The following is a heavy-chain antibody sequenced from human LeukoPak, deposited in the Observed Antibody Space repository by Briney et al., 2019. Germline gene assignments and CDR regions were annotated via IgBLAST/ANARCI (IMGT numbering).Heavy chain of an antibody. Sequence: PGGSLRLSCTASGFTFGDYAMSWVRQAPGRGLEWVSFIRSKAYGGTTEYAASVKGRFTISRDDSKSIAYLQTNSLKTEDTAVYYCSRDGSNFDYWGQGTLVTVSS. J-gene: IGHJ4*02. CDR3: SRDGSNFDY. CDR2: IRSKAYGGTT. V-gene: IGHV3-49*04. CDR1: GFTFGDYA. D-gene: IGHD1-26*01.